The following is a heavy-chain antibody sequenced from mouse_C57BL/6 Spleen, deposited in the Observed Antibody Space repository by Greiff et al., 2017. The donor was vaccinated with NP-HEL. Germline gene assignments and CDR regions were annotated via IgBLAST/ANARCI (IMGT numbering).Heavy chain of an antibody. CDR3: AREGVLRPFAY. CDR2: IYPGDGDT. V-gene: IGHV1-82*01. J-gene: IGHJ3*01. Sequence: QVQLQQSGPELVKPGASVKISCKASGYAFSSSWMNWVKQRPGKGLEWIGRIYPGDGDTNYNGKFKGKATLTADKSSSTAYMQLSSLTSEDSAVYFCAREGVLRPFAYWGQGTLVTVSA. CDR1: GYAFSSSW. D-gene: IGHD1-1*01.